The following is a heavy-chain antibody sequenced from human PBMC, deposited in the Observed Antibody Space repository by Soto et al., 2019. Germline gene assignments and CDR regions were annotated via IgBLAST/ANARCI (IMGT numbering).Heavy chain of an antibody. Sequence: SETLSLTCTVSAGSISGYFWNWIRQPPGKGLDWIGCIYYSGSTNYNPSLKSRVTISVDTSKNQFSLKLNSVTTADTAVYYCARGPSGPWGQGTLVTVS. J-gene: IGHJ5*02. CDR3: ARGPSGP. CDR2: IYYSGST. V-gene: IGHV4-59*01. CDR1: AGSISGYF. D-gene: IGHD3-10*01.